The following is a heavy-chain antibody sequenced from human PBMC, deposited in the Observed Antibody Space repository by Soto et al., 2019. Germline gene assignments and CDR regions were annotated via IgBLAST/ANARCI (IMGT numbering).Heavy chain of an antibody. Sequence: VSVKVSCKASGYTFTGYYMHWVRQAPGQGLEWMGWINPNSGGTNYAQKFQGRVTMTRDTSISTAYMELSRLRSDDTAVYYCARDYCSSTSCSLPIDYWGQGTLVTVSS. CDR1: GYTFTGYY. V-gene: IGHV1-2*02. CDR2: INPNSGGT. D-gene: IGHD2-2*01. J-gene: IGHJ4*02. CDR3: ARDYCSSTSCSLPIDY.